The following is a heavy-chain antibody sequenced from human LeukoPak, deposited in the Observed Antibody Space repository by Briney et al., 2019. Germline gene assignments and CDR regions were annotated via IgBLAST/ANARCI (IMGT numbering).Heavy chain of an antibody. CDR2: ISDSGGYT. Sequence: GGSLRLSCAASGLTFRTYAMSWVRQAPGKGLEWVSSISDSGGYTFYADSVKGRFTISRDNSKNTVYLQMNSLRAEDTAVYYCARVRNYYDSSGYYPPDYWGQGTLVTVSS. CDR3: ARVRNYYDSSGYYPPDY. D-gene: IGHD3-22*01. J-gene: IGHJ4*02. CDR1: GLTFRTYA. V-gene: IGHV3-23*01.